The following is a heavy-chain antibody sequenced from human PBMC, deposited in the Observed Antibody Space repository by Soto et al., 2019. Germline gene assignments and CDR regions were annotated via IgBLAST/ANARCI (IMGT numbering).Heavy chain of an antibody. V-gene: IGHV4-30-4*01. CDR2: IYYSGST. CDR1: GGSISSGDYY. D-gene: IGHD3-22*01. CDR3: ARHADYYDNAAAEYFQH. J-gene: IGHJ1*01. Sequence: SETLSLTCTVSGGSISSGDYYWSWIRQPPGKGLEWIGYIYYSGSTYYNPSLKSRVTISVDTSKNQFSLKLSSVTAADTAVYYCARHADYYDNAAAEYFQHWGQGTLVTVSS.